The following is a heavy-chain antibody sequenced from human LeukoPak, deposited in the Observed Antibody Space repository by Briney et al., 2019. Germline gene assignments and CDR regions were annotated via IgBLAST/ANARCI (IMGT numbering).Heavy chain of an antibody. D-gene: IGHD2-2*03. CDR3: ARLDIVVVPAYRGYFDY. J-gene: IGHJ4*02. CDR2: INPNSGGT. Sequence: ASVKVSCKASGYTFTGYYMHWVRQAPGQGLEWMGWINPNSGGTNYAQKFQGRVTMARDTSISTAYMELSRLRSDDTAVYYCARLDIVVVPAYRGYFDYWGQGTLVTVSS. CDR1: GYTFTGYY. V-gene: IGHV1-2*02.